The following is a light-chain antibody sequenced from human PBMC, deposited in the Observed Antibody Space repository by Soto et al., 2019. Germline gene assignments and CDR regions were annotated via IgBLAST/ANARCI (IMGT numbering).Light chain of an antibody. Sequence: EIVLTQSPGTLSVSPGERVTLSCRASQNVSSGHLAWYQQKPGQAPRLLIYGASTRAAGIPDRFSGNGSGTDFALTLSRLEPEDFVVYHCQQYGSTPPTFGPGTKVEIK. V-gene: IGKV3-20*01. CDR3: QQYGSTPPT. CDR1: QNVSSGH. CDR2: GAS. J-gene: IGKJ3*01.